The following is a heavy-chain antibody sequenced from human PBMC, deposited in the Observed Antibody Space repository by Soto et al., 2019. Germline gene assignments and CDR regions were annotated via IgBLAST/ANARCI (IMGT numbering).Heavy chain of an antibody. Sequence: SETLSLTCTVSGDSLGGYYWSWIRQTPGKGLEWIGQIYYTGSTNYNPSLNSRVTISVDTSKNQFSLKLNSVTAADTAVYYCVRLGYRYGFAPYYFDYWGQGALVTVSS. CDR1: GDSLGGYY. J-gene: IGHJ4*02. CDR2: IYYTGST. D-gene: IGHD5-18*01. V-gene: IGHV4-59*01. CDR3: VRLGYRYGFAPYYFDY.